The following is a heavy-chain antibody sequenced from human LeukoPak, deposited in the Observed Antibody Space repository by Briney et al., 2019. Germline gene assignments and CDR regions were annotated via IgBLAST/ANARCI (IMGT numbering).Heavy chain of an antibody. D-gene: IGHD4-23*01. J-gene: IGHJ6*03. CDR3: ARGPDYGGNRYYYYYMDV. CDR2: IYYSGST. Sequence: SETLSLTCTVSGYSISSGYYWGWIRQPPGKGLEWFGYIYYSGSTNYNPSLKSRVTISVDTSKNQFSLKLSSVTAADTAVYYCARGPDYGGNRYYYYYMDVWGKGTTVTVSS. V-gene: IGHV4-38-2*02. CDR1: GYSISSGYY.